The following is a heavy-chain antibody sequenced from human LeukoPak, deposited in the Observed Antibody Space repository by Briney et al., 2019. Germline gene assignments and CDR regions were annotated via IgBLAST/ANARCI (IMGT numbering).Heavy chain of an antibody. CDR1: GFTFSSYA. CDR2: ISSNGGST. Sequence: GGSLRLSCAASGFTFSSYAMHWVRQAPGKGLEYVSAISSNGGSTYYANSVKGRFTISRDNSKNTLYLQMGSLRAEDMAVYYCARGRLDVLRFLGWPKPLMDVWGKGTTVTVSS. J-gene: IGHJ6*04. V-gene: IGHV3-64*01. D-gene: IGHD3-3*01. CDR3: ARGRLDVLRFLGWPKPLMDV.